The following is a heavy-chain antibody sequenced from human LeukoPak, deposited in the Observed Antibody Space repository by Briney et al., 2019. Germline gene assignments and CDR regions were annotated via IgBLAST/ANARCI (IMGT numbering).Heavy chain of an antibody. Sequence: SATLSLTSAVPGYPIRSTYYWGWIRQSPGRGWEAVGGMFHSGSTLNNPSLKSRVTISVDTSKNQFSLKLSSVTAADTAVYYCARDTYYYDSSGYHNAFDIWGQGTMVTVSS. V-gene: IGHV4-38-2*02. CDR2: MFHSGST. CDR1: GYPIRSTYY. J-gene: IGHJ3*02. CDR3: ARDTYYYDSSGYHNAFDI. D-gene: IGHD3-22*01.